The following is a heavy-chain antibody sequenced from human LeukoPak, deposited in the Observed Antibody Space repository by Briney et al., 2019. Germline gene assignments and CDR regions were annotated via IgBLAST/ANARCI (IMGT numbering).Heavy chain of an antibody. D-gene: IGHD6-19*01. Sequence: EASVTVSFTASGYTFTSYAMHWVRQAPGQRLEWMGWINAGNGNTKYSQKFQGRVTITRDTSASTAYMELSSLRSEDTAVYYCARSRYSSGWSIDYWGQGTLVTVSS. J-gene: IGHJ4*02. CDR2: INAGNGNT. CDR1: GYTFTSYA. CDR3: ARSRYSSGWSIDY. V-gene: IGHV1-3*01.